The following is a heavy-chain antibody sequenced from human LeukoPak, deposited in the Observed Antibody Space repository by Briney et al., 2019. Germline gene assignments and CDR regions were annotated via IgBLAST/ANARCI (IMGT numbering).Heavy chain of an antibody. J-gene: IGHJ1*01. D-gene: IGHD3-22*01. CDR1: GGTFSSYA. V-gene: IGHV1-2*02. CDR3: AWGSPTVYYYDSSGYDYFQH. CDR2: INPNSGGT. Sequence: ASVKVSCKASGGTFSSYAISWVRQAPGQGLEWMGWINPNSGGTNYAQKFQGRVTMTRDTSISTAYMELSRLRSDDTAVYYCAWGSPTVYYYDSSGYDYFQHWGQGTLVTVSS.